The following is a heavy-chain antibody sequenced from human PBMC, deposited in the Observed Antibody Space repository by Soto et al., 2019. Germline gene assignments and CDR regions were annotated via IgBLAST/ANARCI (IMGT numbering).Heavy chain of an antibody. CDR2: IYYIGST. D-gene: IGHD3-9*01. Sequence: QLQLQESGPGLVKPSETLSLTCTVSGGSISSSSYYWGWIRQPPGKGLEWIGSIYYIGSTYYNPYLKSRVPISVDTSKNQFSLKLSSVTAADAAVYYCATQSSVLRYFDWLLPYYFDYWGQGTLVTVSS. J-gene: IGHJ4*02. CDR3: ATQSSVLRYFDWLLPYYFDY. CDR1: GGSISSSSYY. V-gene: IGHV4-39*01.